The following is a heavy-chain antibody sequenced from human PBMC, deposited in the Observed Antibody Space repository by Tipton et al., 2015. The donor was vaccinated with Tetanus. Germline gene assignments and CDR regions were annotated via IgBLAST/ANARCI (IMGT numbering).Heavy chain of an antibody. CDR1: GESFSGYY. V-gene: IGHV4-34*09. CDR3: ARDCHYCRGGNCYQDWFDP. Sequence: TLSLTCAVYGESFSGYYLAWIRQSPGKGLEWIGEIHPGGNTYYSASLKSRVTISVDTSKNQFSLRLSSVTAADTAVYYCARDCHYCRGGNCYQDWFDPWGQGTLVTVSS. CDR2: IHPGGNT. J-gene: IGHJ5*02. D-gene: IGHD2-15*01.